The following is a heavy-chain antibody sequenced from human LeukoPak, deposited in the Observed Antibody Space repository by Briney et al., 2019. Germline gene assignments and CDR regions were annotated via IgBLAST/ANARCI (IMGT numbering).Heavy chain of an antibody. Sequence: GGSLRLSCAASGFTFSSYGMNWVRQAPGKGLEWVSSISSSSSYIYYADSVKGRFTISRDNAKNSLYLQMNSLRAEDTAVYYCARSTPYCSGGSCYSSYYYYYMDVWGKGTTVTVSS. CDR3: ARSTPYCSGGSCYSSYYYYYMDV. V-gene: IGHV3-21*01. D-gene: IGHD2-15*01. CDR2: ISSSSSYI. CDR1: GFTFSSYG. J-gene: IGHJ6*03.